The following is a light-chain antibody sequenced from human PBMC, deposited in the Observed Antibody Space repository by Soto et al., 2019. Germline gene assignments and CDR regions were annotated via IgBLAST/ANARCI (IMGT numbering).Light chain of an antibody. V-gene: IGKV3D-20*01. CDR2: DAS. CDR3: QQYGSSLIT. J-gene: IGKJ5*01. Sequence: DIVLAQSPATLSLSPGEKATLSCGASQTVSSNYLALYQQKPGLAPRLLIYDASSRATGIPDRFSGSGSGTDFTLTISRLEPEDFAVYYCQQYGSSLIT. CDR1: QTVSSNY.